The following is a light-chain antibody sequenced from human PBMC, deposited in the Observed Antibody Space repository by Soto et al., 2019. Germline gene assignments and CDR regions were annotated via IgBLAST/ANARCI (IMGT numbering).Light chain of an antibody. CDR3: QKYNSAPHT. Sequence: DIQMTQSPSSLSASVGDRVTITCRASQGISNYLAWYQQKPGKVPKLLIYAASTLQSGVPSRFSGSGSGTDFTLTISGLQPEDVATYYCQKYNSAPHTFGGGTKVDIK. CDR1: QGISNY. J-gene: IGKJ4*01. V-gene: IGKV1-27*01. CDR2: AAS.